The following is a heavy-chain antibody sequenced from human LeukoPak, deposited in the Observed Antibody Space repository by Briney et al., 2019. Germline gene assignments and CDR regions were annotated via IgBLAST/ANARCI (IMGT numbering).Heavy chain of an antibody. CDR2: INPNSGGT. Sequence: GASVKVSCKASGYTFTGYYIHWVRQAPGQGLEWMGRINPNSGGTNYAQKFRGRVTMTRDTSISTAYMELSRLRSDDTAVYYCARVHTYYDFWNPPFDYWGQGTLVTVSS. CDR1: GYTFTGYY. J-gene: IGHJ4*02. CDR3: ARVHTYYDFWNPPFDY. D-gene: IGHD3-3*01. V-gene: IGHV1-2*06.